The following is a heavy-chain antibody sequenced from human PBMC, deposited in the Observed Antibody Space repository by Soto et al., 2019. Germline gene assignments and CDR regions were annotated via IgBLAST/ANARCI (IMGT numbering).Heavy chain of an antibody. CDR2: INPKNGGT. D-gene: IGHD2-15*01. CDR1: GYTFTYFY. CDR3: ARRDSGGSFDF. V-gene: IGHV1-2*02. Sequence: QVQLVQSGGETKKPGASVRVSCKTSGYTFTYFYIHWVRLAPGKGPEWMGWINPKNGGTSHAQKFQSRVTMTRDTSRSTVYMELSSLTSDDRGIYYCARRDSGGSFDFWGQGTLVTVSS. J-gene: IGHJ4*02.